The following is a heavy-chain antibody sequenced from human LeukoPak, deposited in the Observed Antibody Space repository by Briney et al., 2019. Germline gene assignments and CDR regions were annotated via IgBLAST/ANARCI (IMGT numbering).Heavy chain of an antibody. D-gene: IGHD3-3*01. CDR1: GGSISSYY. J-gene: IGHJ2*01. CDR2: IYYSGST. Sequence: SETLSLTCTVSGGSISSYYWSWIRQPPGKGLEWIGYIYYSGSTNYNPSPKSRVTMSVDTSKNQFSLKLSSVTAADTAVYYCARGVTFEETQRITIFGVVTTNWYFDLWGRGTLVTVSS. CDR3: ARGVTFEETQRITIFGVVTTNWYFDL. V-gene: IGHV4-59*12.